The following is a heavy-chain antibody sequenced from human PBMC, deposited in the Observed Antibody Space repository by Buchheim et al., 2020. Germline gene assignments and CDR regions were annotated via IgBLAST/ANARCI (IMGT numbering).Heavy chain of an antibody. Sequence: QVQLQESGPGLVKPSQTLSLTCTVSGGSISSGDYYWSWIRQPPGKGLEWIGYIYYSGSTYYNPSLKSRVTISVDTSKNQFALELSSVTAADTAVCYCARGPATTFGYYYYYGMDVWGQGTT. CDR1: GGSISSGDYY. D-gene: IGHD3-10*02. CDR2: IYYSGST. CDR3: ARGPATTFGYYYYYGMDV. J-gene: IGHJ6*02. V-gene: IGHV4-30-4*01.